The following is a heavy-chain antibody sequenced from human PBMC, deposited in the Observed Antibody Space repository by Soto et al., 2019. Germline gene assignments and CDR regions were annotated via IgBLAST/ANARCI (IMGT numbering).Heavy chain of an antibody. Sequence: GGSLRLSCAASGFTFSSYSMNWVRQAPGKGLEWVSSISSSSSYIYYADSVKGRFTISRDNAKNSLYLQMNSLRAEDTAVYYCARDENYYDSSGSQFDYWGQGTLVTVS. CDR1: GFTFSSYS. D-gene: IGHD3-22*01. CDR2: ISSSSSYI. V-gene: IGHV3-21*01. J-gene: IGHJ4*01. CDR3: ARDENYYDSSGSQFDY.